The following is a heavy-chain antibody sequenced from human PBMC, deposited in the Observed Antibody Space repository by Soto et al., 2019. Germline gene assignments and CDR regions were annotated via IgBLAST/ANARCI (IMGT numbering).Heavy chain of an antibody. CDR3: ASDGEYRHQARTTEYFGMDV. CDR2: IIPIFGGA. V-gene: IGHV1-69*01. J-gene: IGHJ6*02. D-gene: IGHD3-10*01. Sequence: VQVVQSEAEAKQPGSSVKLSCKVSGVTFSNAAFSWVRQAPGQGLEWMGGIIPIFGGAKYAQKFQARVKINADEMTDLVYMEVTSLRIDDTAVYFCASDGEYRHQARTTEYFGMDVWGQGTTVNVSS. CDR1: GVTFSNAA.